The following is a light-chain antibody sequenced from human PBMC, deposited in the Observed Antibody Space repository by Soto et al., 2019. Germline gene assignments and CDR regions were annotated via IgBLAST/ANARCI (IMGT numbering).Light chain of an antibody. CDR2: GAS. J-gene: IGKJ1*01. Sequence: IGVTQSPGTLALSPGERATPSFKASQRVCSSLLARDQPKRGQAPRLLIYGASSRATGIPDRFSGSGSGTDFTLTISRLEPEDFAVYYCQQYGSSRTFGQGTKVEIK. CDR3: QQYGSSRT. V-gene: IGKV3-20*01. CDR1: QRVCSSL.